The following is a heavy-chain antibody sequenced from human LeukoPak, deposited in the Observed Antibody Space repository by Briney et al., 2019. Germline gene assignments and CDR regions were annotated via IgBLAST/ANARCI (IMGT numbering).Heavy chain of an antibody. CDR3: ASEKRVQAH. CDR1: GVSISSGDDY. V-gene: IGHV4-30-4*01. J-gene: IGHJ1*01. CDR2: IYYSGST. Sequence: SETLSLTCTVSGVSISSGDDYWSWLRQPPGKGLEWIGYIYYSGSTYYNPSLKSRVTISVDTSKNQFSLKLSSVTAADTAVYSCASEKRVQAHWGQGTLVTVSS. D-gene: IGHD3-10*01.